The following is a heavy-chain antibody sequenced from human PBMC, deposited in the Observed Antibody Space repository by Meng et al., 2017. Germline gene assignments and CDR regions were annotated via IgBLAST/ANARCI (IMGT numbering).Heavy chain of an antibody. CDR2: IYYSGST. D-gene: IGHD2-15*01. CDR3: ARGRVVNWFDP. Sequence: QLQSQDPGPGLVKPSEPLSLTCTVSGGSSSSSSYYWGWIRQHPGKGLEWIGSIYYSGSTYYNPSLKSRVTISVDTSKNQFSLKLSSVTAADTAVYYCARGRVVNWFDPWGQGTLVTVSS. V-gene: IGHV4-39*07. J-gene: IGHJ5*02. CDR1: GGSSSSSSYY.